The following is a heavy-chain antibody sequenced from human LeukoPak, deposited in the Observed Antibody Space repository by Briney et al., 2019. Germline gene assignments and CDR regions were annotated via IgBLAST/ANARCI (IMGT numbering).Heavy chain of an antibody. J-gene: IGHJ4*02. CDR3: AKSLWFGEMGFDC. Sequence: PGGSLRLSCAASGFTFSSYSMNWVRQAPGKGLEWVSSISSSSSYIYYADSVKGRFTISRDNSKNTLSLQMNILRAEDTAVFYCAKSLWFGEMGFDCWGQGTLVTVSS. D-gene: IGHD3-10*01. CDR1: GFTFSSYS. V-gene: IGHV3-21*04. CDR2: ISSSSSYI.